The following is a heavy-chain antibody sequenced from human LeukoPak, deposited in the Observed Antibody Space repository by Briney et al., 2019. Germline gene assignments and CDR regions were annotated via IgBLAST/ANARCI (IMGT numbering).Heavy chain of an antibody. Sequence: GGSLRLSCAASRFTFSSYTMNWVRQAPGKGLEWVSYISSSGSTIYYADSVKGRFTISRDNAKNSLYLQMNSLRAEDTAVYYCAELGITMIGGVWGKGTTVTISS. V-gene: IGHV3-48*04. CDR3: AELGITMIGGV. J-gene: IGHJ6*04. CDR2: ISSSGSTI. CDR1: RFTFSSYT. D-gene: IGHD3-10*02.